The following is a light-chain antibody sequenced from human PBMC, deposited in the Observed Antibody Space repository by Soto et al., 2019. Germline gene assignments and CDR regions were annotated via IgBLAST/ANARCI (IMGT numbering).Light chain of an antibody. V-gene: IGLV1-40*01. J-gene: IGLJ2*01. CDR2: ANT. CDR1: GSNIGAGYD. CDR3: QSFDSSLSGFVA. Sequence: QSVLTQPPSVSVAPGQRVPRSCTGTGSNIGAGYDIHWYQQCPGTDPKLIIYANTHRPSGVPDRCSGFKSGTSASLAISGLQAEDEADYYCQSFDSSLSGFVAVGGGTKLTVL.